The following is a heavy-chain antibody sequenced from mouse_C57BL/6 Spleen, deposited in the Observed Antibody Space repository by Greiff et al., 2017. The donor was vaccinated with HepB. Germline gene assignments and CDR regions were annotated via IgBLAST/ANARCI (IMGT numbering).Heavy chain of an antibody. CDR1: GYTFTGYW. D-gene: IGHD2-5*01. V-gene: IGHV1-9*01. CDR2: ILPGSGST. J-gene: IGHJ1*03. Sequence: QVQLQQSGAELMKPGASVKLSCKATGYTFTGYWIEWVKQRPGHGLEWIGEILPGSGSTNYNEKFKGKATFTADTSSNTAYMQLSSLTTEDSAIYYCARGAPYSNYPYWYFDVWGTGTTVTVSS. CDR3: ARGAPYSNYPYWYFDV.